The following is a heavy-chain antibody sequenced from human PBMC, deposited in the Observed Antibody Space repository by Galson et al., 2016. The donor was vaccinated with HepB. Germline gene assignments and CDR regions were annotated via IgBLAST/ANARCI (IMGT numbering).Heavy chain of an antibody. V-gene: IGHV3-53*01. CDR2: IYSTGTT. J-gene: IGHJ3*01. CDR3: ATLTVAILAFDV. D-gene: IGHD2-21*01. CDR1: GFTVSNNY. Sequence: SLRLSCAASGFTVSNNYMSWVRQAPGKGLEWVSLIYSTGTTLYADSVQGRFSISRDSSKNTLYLQMNSLSAEDTAVYYCATLTVAILAFDVWGQGTMVTVSS.